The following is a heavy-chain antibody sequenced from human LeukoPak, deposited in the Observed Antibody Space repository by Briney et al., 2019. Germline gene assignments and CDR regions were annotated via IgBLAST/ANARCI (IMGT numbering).Heavy chain of an antibody. CDR2: ISGSGGST. CDR3: AKEGGKNYGDYIDY. Sequence: GRSLRLSCAASGFTFSSYGMHWVRQAPGKGLEWVSAISGSGGSTYYADSVKGRFTISRDNSKNTLYLQMNSLRAEDTAVYYCAKEGGKNYGDYIDYWGQGTLVTVSS. J-gene: IGHJ4*02. CDR1: GFTFSSYG. V-gene: IGHV3-23*01. D-gene: IGHD4-17*01.